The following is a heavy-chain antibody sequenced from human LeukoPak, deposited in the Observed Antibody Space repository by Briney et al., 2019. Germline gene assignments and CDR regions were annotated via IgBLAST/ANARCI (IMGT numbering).Heavy chain of an antibody. CDR2: VYYTGGT. CDR3: VSNSSSSPWFDP. Sequence: SETLSLTCTVSGGSISSYTHYWGWIRQPPGKGLEWIATVYYTGGTYYDPSLKSRVTISIDTSRNHFSLKLTSVIAADTAMYYCVSNSSSSPWFDPWGQGTLVTVSS. CDR1: GGSISSYTHY. J-gene: IGHJ5*02. V-gene: IGHV4-39*02. D-gene: IGHD6-6*01.